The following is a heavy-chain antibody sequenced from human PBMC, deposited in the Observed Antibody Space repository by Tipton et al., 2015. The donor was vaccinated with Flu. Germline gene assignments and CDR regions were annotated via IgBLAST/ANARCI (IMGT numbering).Heavy chain of an antibody. V-gene: IGHV3-7*01. CDR2: IGPDGNDK. Sequence: TLSLTCVTSGFPFSSRWMSWVRQAPGKGLEWVAHIGPDGNDKDYLDSVKGRFSISRDNAHNSLHLQMDSLRGDDTAVYYCVRDEIWGQGTMVTIS. CDR3: VRDEI. CDR1: GFPFSSRW. J-gene: IGHJ3*02.